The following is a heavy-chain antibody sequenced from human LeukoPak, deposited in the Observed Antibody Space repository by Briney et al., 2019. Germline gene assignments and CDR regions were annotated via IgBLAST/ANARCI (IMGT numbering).Heavy chain of an antibody. CDR2: IYYSGST. D-gene: IGHD2-21*02. Sequence: SETLSLACTVSGGSISSYYWSWIRQPPGKGLEWIGYIYYSGSTNYNPSLKSRVTISVDTSKNQFSLKLSSVTAADTAVYYCARRLPPGAFDIWGQGTMVTVSS. V-gene: IGHV4-59*01. CDR1: GGSISSYY. J-gene: IGHJ3*02. CDR3: ARRLPPGAFDI.